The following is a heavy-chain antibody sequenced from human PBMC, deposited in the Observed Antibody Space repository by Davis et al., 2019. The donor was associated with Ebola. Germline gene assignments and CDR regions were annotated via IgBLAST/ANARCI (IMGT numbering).Heavy chain of an antibody. V-gene: IGHV4-34*01. J-gene: IGHJ5*02. CDR1: GGSISSYY. D-gene: IGHD3-22*01. CDR3: ARVRWNYYDSSGYLIDGWFDP. Sequence: MPSETLSLTCTVSGGSISSYYWSWIRQPPGKGLEWIGEINHSGSTNYNPSLKSRVTISVDTSKNQFSLKLSSVTAADTAVYYCARVRWNYYDSSGYLIDGWFDPWGQGTLVTVSS. CDR2: INHSGST.